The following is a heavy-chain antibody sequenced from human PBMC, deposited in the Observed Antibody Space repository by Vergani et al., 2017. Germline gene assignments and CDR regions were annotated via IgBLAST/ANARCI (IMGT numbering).Heavy chain of an antibody. V-gene: IGHV4-39*07. CDR2: INHSGST. Sequence: QLQLQESGPGLVKPSETLSLTCTVSGGSISSSSYYWGWIRQPPGKGLEWIGEINHSGSTNYNPSLKSRVTISVDTSKNQFSLKLSSVTAADTAVYYCARGLKGGSSSSWAYYYYYYMDVWGKGTTVTVSS. D-gene: IGHD6-13*01. CDR3: ARGLKGGSSSSWAYYYYYYMDV. J-gene: IGHJ6*03. CDR1: GGSISSSSYY.